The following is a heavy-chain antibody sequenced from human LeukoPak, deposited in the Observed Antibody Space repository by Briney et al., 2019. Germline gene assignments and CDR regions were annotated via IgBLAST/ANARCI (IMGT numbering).Heavy chain of an antibody. CDR3: AREPSVAYSWFDP. Sequence: SETLSLTCTVSGGSISSYYWSWIRQPAGKGLDCIERIYTSGGTNYNPSLKSRVTMSVDTSKNQFSLKLSSVTAADTAVYYCAREPSVAYSWFDPWGQGPLVTVSS. J-gene: IGHJ5*02. CDR2: IYTSGGT. V-gene: IGHV4-4*07. D-gene: IGHD2-21*01. CDR1: GGSISSYY.